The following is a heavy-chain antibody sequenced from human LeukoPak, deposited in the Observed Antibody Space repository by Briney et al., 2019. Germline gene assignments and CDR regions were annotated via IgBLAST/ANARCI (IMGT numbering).Heavy chain of an antibody. CDR1: GGSISNYY. V-gene: IGHV4-59*08. D-gene: IGHD2-21*01. J-gene: IGHJ4*02. Sequence: SETLSLTCTVSGGSISNYYWSWIRQPPGKGLEWIGYIFSSETTTYNPSLKSRLTISVDTSNNQFSLKLTSVTAADTAVYYCARLCCGGAIDYWGQGTLVTVSS. CDR2: IFSSETT. CDR3: ARLCCGGAIDY.